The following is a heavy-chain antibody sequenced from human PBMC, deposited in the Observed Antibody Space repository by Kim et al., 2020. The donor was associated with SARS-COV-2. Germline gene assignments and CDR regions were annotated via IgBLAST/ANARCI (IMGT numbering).Heavy chain of an antibody. CDR3: ARARGVGASGFDN. V-gene: IGHV3-7*03. Sequence: YDVDSGKGRFTISRDNAKKSLYLQMNTLRVQDTAVYYCARARGVGASGFDNWGQGALVTVSS. D-gene: IGHD1-26*01. J-gene: IGHJ4*02.